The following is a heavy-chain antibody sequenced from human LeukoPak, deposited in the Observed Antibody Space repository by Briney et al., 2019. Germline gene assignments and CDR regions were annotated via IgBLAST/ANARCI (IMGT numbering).Heavy chain of an antibody. CDR1: GAPFSSYA. V-gene: IGHV1-69*13. CDR2: ILPIFGTA. CDR3: ASSESGSYYYYGMDV. D-gene: IGHD1-26*01. J-gene: IGHJ6*02. Sequence: SGKLSCNAFGAPFSSYAASWVRQAPGQGLEWMGGILPIFGTANYAQKFQGRVTITADESTSTAYMELSSLRSEDTAVYYCASSESGSYYYYGMDVWGQGTTVTVSS.